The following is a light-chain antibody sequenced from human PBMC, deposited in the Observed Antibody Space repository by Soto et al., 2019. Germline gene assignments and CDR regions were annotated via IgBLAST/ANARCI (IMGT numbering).Light chain of an antibody. CDR3: SSYAGNFWV. CDR1: SSDVGSYKY. CDR2: EVT. J-gene: IGLJ3*02. V-gene: IGLV2-8*01. Sequence: QSVLTQPPSASGSPGQSVTISCTGTSSDVGSYKYVSWYQQHPGKAPKLMVYEVTKRPSGVPDRFSGSKSANTASLTISGLQAEDEADYYCSSYAGNFWVFGGGTQLTVL.